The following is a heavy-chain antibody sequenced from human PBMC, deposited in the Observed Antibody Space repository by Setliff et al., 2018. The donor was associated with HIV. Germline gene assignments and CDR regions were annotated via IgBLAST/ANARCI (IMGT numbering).Heavy chain of an antibody. Sequence: SETLSLTCSVSGGSISSYYWSWIRQPAGKGLEWVGRMFVGESPNYNPSLKSRLSTSVDTSKRQFSLKLTSVTAADTAVYYCARGLYGSGSFFFDSWGRGTLVTVSS. CDR2: MFVGESP. CDR3: ARGLYGSGSFFFDS. V-gene: IGHV4-4*07. J-gene: IGHJ4*02. CDR1: GGSISSYY. D-gene: IGHD3-10*01.